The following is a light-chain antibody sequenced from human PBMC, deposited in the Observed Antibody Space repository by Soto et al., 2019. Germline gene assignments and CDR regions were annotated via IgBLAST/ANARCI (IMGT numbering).Light chain of an antibody. J-gene: IGKJ3*01. CDR1: QSIIRW. V-gene: IGKV1-5*01. CDR2: AAS. Sequence: DIQMTQSPSTLSASVGDRVTITCRASQSIIRWLAWYQQEPGKAPKLLIYAASTLQSGVPSRFSGSGSGTEFTLTISSLEPEDFATYYCQQLNSYRFTFGPGTKVDIK. CDR3: QQLNSYRFT.